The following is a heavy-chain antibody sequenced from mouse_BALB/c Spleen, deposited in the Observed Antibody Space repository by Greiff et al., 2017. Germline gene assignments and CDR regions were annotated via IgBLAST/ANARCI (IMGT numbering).Heavy chain of an antibody. D-gene: IGHD1-1*01. Sequence: EVNLVESGGGLVQPGGSLKLSCAASGFTFSSYGMSWVRQTPDKRLELVATINSNGGSTYYPDSVKGRFTISRDNAKNTLYLQMSSLKSEDTAMYYCARDLRITTVVAPSFAYWGQGTLVTVSA. V-gene: IGHV5-6-3*01. CDR2: INSNGGST. J-gene: IGHJ3*01. CDR3: ARDLRITTVVAPSFAY. CDR1: GFTFSSYG.